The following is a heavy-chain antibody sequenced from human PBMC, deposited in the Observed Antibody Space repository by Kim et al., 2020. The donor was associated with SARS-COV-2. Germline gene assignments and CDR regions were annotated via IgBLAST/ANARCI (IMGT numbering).Heavy chain of an antibody. CDR2: ISWNSGSI. J-gene: IGHJ6*02. V-gene: IGHV3-9*01. CDR1: GFTFDDYA. D-gene: IGHD3-3*01. Sequence: GGSLRLSCAASGFTFDDYAMHWVRQAPGKGLEWVSGISWNSGSIGYADSVKGRFTISRDNAKNSLYLQMNSLRAEDTALYYCAKEIIRHGYLGSYYYYGMDVWGQGTTVTVSS. CDR3: AKEIIRHGYLGSYYYYGMDV.